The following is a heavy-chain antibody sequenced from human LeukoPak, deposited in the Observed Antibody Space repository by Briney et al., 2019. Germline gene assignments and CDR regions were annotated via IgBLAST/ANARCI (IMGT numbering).Heavy chain of an antibody. CDR3: AREEMATITGAFDI. CDR1: GGSFSGYY. V-gene: IGHV4-34*01. Sequence: SETLSLTCAVYGGSFSGYYWSWIRQPPGKGLEWIGEINHSGSTNYNPSLKSRVTISVDRSKNQFSLKLNSVTAADTAVYYCAREEMATITGAFDIWGQGTMVTVSS. D-gene: IGHD5-24*01. CDR2: INHSGST. J-gene: IGHJ3*02.